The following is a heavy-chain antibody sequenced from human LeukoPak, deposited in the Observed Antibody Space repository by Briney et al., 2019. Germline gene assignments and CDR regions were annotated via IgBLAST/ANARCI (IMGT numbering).Heavy chain of an antibody. Sequence: TGVSLRLSCAASGFTFSSYWMSWVRQAPGKGLEWGANIKQDGSEKYYVDSMKGRFTISRDNAKNSLYLQMNSLRAEDTAVYYCARIPAGIATRKGKLYYYYYYMDVWGKGTTVTVSS. CDR2: IKQDGSEK. CDR1: GFTFSSYW. V-gene: IGHV3-7*01. J-gene: IGHJ6*03. D-gene: IGHD6-13*01. CDR3: ARIPAGIATRKGKLYYYYYYMDV.